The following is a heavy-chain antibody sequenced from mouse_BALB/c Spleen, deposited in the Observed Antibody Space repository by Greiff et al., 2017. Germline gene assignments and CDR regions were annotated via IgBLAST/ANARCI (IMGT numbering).Heavy chain of an antibody. J-gene: IGHJ2*01. CDR3: ARLITGHGFDY. CDR1: GYTFTSYV. D-gene: IGHD1-1*01. V-gene: IGHV1-14*01. Sequence: EVKLMESGPELVKPGASVKMSCKASGYTFTSYVMHWVKQKPGQGLEWIGYINPYNDGTKYNEKFKGKATLTTDKSSSTAYMELSSLTSEDSAVYYCARLITGHGFDYWGQGTTLTVSS. CDR2: INPYNDGT.